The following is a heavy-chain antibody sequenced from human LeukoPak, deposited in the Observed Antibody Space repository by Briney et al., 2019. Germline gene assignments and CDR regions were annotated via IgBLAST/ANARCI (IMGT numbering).Heavy chain of an antibody. CDR3: ARNNGMDV. CDR1: GFALSSHW. Sequence: GGSLRLSCAAYGFALSSHWMTWVRQVPGRGPEWVANVNRDGSETYYLGSVKGRFTISKDNAKNSLYLQMNSLRAEDTALYHCARNNGMDVWGQGTTVIVSS. J-gene: IGHJ6*02. CDR2: VNRDGSET. V-gene: IGHV3-7*03.